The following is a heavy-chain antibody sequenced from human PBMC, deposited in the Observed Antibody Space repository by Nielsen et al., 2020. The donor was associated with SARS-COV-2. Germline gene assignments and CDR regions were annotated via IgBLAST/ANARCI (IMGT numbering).Heavy chain of an antibody. J-gene: IGHJ4*02. V-gene: IGHV3-11*06. CDR3: ARGYSSGWYVGDY. Sequence: GGSLRLSCAASGFTFSDYYMSWIRQAPGKGLEWVSYISSSSSYIYYADSVKGRFTISRDNAKNSLYLQMNSLRAEDTAVYYCARGYSSGWYVGDYWGQGTLVTVSS. CDR2: ISSSSSYI. D-gene: IGHD6-19*01. CDR1: GFTFSDYY.